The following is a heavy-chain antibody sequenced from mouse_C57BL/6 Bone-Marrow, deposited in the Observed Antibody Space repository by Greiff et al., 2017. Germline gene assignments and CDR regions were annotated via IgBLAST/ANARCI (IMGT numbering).Heavy chain of an antibody. CDR3: ARYYDYDAMDY. V-gene: IGHV1-80*01. CDR1: GYAFSSYW. Sequence: QVQLQQSGAELVKPGASVKISCKASGYAFSSYWMNWVKQRPGQGLEWIGQIYPGDGDTNYNGKFKGKATLTADKSSSTAYMQLSSLTSEDSAVYFCARYYDYDAMDYWGQGTSVTVSS. D-gene: IGHD1-1*02. CDR2: IYPGDGDT. J-gene: IGHJ4*01.